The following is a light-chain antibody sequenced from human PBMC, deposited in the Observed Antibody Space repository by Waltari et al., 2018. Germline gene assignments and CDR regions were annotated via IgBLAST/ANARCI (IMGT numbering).Light chain of an antibody. Sequence: EIVMTQFPATLSVSPGERATLSCRASQSVRRNLAWYQQKPCQAPRLLIYAASTRATGIPASFSGSGAGTEFTLTISSLQSEDFAVYYCQQYNNWPLTFGGGTKVEIK. CDR3: QQYNNWPLT. V-gene: IGKV3-15*01. J-gene: IGKJ4*01. CDR1: QSVRRN. CDR2: AAS.